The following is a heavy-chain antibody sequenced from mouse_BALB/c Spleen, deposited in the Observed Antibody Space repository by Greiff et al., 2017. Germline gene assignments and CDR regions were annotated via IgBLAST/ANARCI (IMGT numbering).Heavy chain of an antibody. CDR1: GFTFSSFG. Sequence: EVKLQESGGGLVQPGGSRKLSCAASGFTFSSFGMHWVRQAPEKGLEWVAYISSGSSTIYYADTVKGRFTISRDNPKNTLFLQMTSLRSEDTAMYYCARDRFFAYWGQGTLVTVSA. CDR2: ISSGSSTI. CDR3: ARDRFFAY. V-gene: IGHV5-17*02. J-gene: IGHJ3*01.